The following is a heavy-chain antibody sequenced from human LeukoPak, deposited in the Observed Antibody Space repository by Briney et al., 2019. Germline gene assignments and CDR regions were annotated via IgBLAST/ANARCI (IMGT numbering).Heavy chain of an antibody. Sequence: GESLKISCKGSGYRFSTDWIGWVRQMPGKGLEWMGRIDPSDSYTNYSPSFQGHVTISADKSISTAYLQWSSLKASDTAMYYCARSYSGYDYLDYWGQGTLVTVSS. J-gene: IGHJ4*02. CDR1: GYRFSTDW. CDR2: IDPSDSYT. D-gene: IGHD5-12*01. V-gene: IGHV5-10-1*01. CDR3: ARSYSGYDYLDY.